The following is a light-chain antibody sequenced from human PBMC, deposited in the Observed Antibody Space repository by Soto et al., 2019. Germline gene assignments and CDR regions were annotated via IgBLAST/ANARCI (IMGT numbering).Light chain of an antibody. CDR2: GSS. V-gene: IGKV3-20*01. CDR3: QQYGGSPPYT. J-gene: IGKJ2*01. CDR1: QSVSSSF. Sequence: EIVLTQSPGILSLSPGERATLSCRASQSVSSSFLAWYQQRPGQAPRLLIYGSSSRASGIPDRFSGSGSGTDFTLTISRLEPADFAVYYCQQYGGSPPYTFGQGTKLEIK.